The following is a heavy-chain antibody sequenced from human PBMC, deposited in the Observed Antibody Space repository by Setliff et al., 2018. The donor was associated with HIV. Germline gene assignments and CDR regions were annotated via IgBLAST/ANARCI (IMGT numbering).Heavy chain of an antibody. CDR3: ARLKVDTIFGVVITNPFDY. Sequence: GGSLRLSCAASGFTFSNYGMHWVRQAPGKGLEWVAAISYDGGNKNYADPVKGRFTITRDNAKNSLYLQMNSLRAEDTAVYYCARLKVDTIFGVVITNPFDYWGQGTLVTVSS. CDR2: ISYDGGNK. D-gene: IGHD3-3*01. J-gene: IGHJ4*02. V-gene: IGHV3-30*03. CDR1: GFTFSNYG.